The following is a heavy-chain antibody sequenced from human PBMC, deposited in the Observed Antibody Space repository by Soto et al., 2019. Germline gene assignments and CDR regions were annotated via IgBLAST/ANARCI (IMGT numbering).Heavy chain of an antibody. V-gene: IGHV1-18*04. CDR1: GYTFTSYG. CDR2: ISAYNGNT. Sequence: ASVKVSCKASGYTFTSYGISWVRQAPGQGLEWMGWISAYNGNTNYAQKLQGRVTMTTDTSTSTAYMELRSLRSDDTAVYYCARDCGGYGYNWRYYVMDVCGQGTTVTVS. J-gene: IGHJ6*02. D-gene: IGHD5-12*01. CDR3: ARDCGGYGYNWRYYVMDV.